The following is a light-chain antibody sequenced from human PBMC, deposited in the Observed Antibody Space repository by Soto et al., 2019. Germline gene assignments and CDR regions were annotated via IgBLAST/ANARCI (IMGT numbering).Light chain of an antibody. CDR3: QQYNNLGLS. Sequence: IEMTQSPSTLSVSLGERVTISCRASESVGTNLAWYQQRPGQPPRLLIYGSSTRASGISATFSGSGSRTDFTLTISSLQSEESAVYYCQQYNNLGLSFGGGTRVEIK. V-gene: IGKV3D-15*01. CDR1: ESVGTN. CDR2: GSS. J-gene: IGKJ4*01.